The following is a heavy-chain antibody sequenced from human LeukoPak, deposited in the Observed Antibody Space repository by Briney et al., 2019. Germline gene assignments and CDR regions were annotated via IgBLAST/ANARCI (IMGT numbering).Heavy chain of an antibody. V-gene: IGHV1-2*02. CDR3: ARVADGGYNWFDP. J-gene: IGHJ5*02. D-gene: IGHD4-23*01. CDR2: INPDSGGT. CDR1: GYTFTSYG. Sequence: ASVKVSCKASGYTFTSYGISWVRQAPGQGLEWMGWINPDSGGTNYAQKFQGRVTMTRDTSITTAYMELSRLRFDDTAVYYCARVADGGYNWFDPWGQGTLVTVSS.